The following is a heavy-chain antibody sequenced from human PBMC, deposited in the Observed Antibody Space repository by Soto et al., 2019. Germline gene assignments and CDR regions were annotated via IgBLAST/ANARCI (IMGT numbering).Heavy chain of an antibody. CDR2: IYYSGST. Sequence: QVQLQESGPGLVKPSQTLSLTCTVSGGSISSGDYYWSWIRQPPGKGLEWIGYIYYSGSTYYNPSLKGRVTLPVDTSKNQFSLKLSSVTAADTAVYYCARGSRPAAFYYGLDVWGQGTTVTVSS. D-gene: IGHD2-2*01. CDR3: ARGSRPAAFYYGLDV. V-gene: IGHV4-30-4*01. J-gene: IGHJ6*02. CDR1: GGSISSGDYY.